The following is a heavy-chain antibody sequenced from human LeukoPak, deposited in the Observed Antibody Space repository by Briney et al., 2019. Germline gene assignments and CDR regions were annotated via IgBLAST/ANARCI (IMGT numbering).Heavy chain of an antibody. Sequence: GGSLRLSCAASGFSFSSYAMHGVRQAPGKELEWVAVISYDGSNKYYADSVKGRFTISRDNSKNTLYLQMNSLRAEDTAVYYCARGVLLVKPFDYWGQGTLVTVSS. D-gene: IGHD3-9*01. J-gene: IGHJ4*02. CDR1: GFSFSSYA. CDR3: ARGVLLVKPFDY. V-gene: IGHV3-30-3*01. CDR2: ISYDGSNK.